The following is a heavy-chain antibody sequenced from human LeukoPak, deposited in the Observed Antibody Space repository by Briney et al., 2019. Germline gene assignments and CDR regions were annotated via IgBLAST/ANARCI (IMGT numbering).Heavy chain of an antibody. D-gene: IGHD3-9*01. CDR3: ARDRNRAVLRYFDWLSLGEYYFDY. CDR1: GYTFTGYY. J-gene: IGHJ4*02. Sequence: GASVKVSCKASGYTFTGYYMHWVRQAPGQGLEWMGIINPSGGSTSYAQKFQGRVTMTRDTSTSTVYMELSSLRSEDTAVYYCARDRNRAVLRYFDWLSLGEYYFDYWGQGTLVTVSS. CDR2: INPSGGST. V-gene: IGHV1-46*01.